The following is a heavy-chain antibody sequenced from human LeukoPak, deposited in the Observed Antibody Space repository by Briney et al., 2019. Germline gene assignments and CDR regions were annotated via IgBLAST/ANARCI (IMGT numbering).Heavy chain of an antibody. CDR3: ARGGGSYSDY. V-gene: IGHV3-21*01. CDR2: ISSSSSYI. J-gene: IGHJ4*02. CDR1: GSTFSSYS. Sequence: GGSLRLSCAASGSTFSSYSMNWVRQAPGKGLEWVSSISSSSSYIYYADSVKGRFTISRDNAKNSLYLQMNSLRTEDTAVYYCARGGGSYSDYWGQGTLVTVSS. D-gene: IGHD1-26*01.